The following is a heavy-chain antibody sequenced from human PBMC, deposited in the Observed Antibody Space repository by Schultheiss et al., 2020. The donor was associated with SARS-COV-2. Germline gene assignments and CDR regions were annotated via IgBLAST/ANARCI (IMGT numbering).Heavy chain of an antibody. J-gene: IGHJ6*02. CDR3: ARDRVVLQNYYYGMDV. D-gene: IGHD2/OR15-2a*01. V-gene: IGHV4-39*07. Sequence: SETLSLTCTVSGGSVSSGSYYWGWIRQPPGKGLEWIGSIYHSGSTYYNPSLKSRVTISVDTSKNQFSLKLSSVTAADTAVYYCARDRVVLQNYYYGMDVWGQGTTVTVSS. CDR1: GGSVSSGSYY. CDR2: IYHSGST.